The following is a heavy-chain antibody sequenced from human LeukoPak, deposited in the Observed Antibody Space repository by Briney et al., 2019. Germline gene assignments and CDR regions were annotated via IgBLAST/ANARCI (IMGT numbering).Heavy chain of an antibody. V-gene: IGHV3-30-3*01. J-gene: IGHJ4*02. Sequence: PGGSLRLSCAASGFTFSSYAMHWVRQAPGKGLEWVAVISYDGSNKYYADSVKGRFTISRDNSKNTLYLQMNSLRAEDTAVYYCARDTFKYYYDSSGYPDYWGQGTLVTVSS. D-gene: IGHD3-22*01. CDR3: ARDTFKYYYDSSGYPDY. CDR2: ISYDGSNK. CDR1: GFTFSSYA.